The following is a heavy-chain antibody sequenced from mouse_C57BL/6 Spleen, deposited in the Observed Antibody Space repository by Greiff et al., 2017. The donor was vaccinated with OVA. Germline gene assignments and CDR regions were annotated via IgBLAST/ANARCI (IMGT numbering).Heavy chain of an antibody. D-gene: IGHD1-1*01. CDR2: ISYDGSN. Sequence: DVKLQESGPGLVKPSQSLSLTCSVTGYSITSGYYWNWIRQFPGNKLEWMGYISYDGSNNYNPSLKNRISITRDTSKNQFFLKLNSVTTEDTATYYCARVRPTDPGYFDVWGTGTTVTVSS. J-gene: IGHJ1*03. CDR1: GYSITSGYY. CDR3: ARVRPTDPGYFDV. V-gene: IGHV3-6*01.